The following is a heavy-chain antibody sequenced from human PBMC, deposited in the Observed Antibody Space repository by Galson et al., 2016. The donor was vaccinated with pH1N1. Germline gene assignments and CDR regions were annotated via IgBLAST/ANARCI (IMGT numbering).Heavy chain of an antibody. D-gene: IGHD3-22*01. Sequence: SLRLSCAASGFSFSGYVMHWVRQPPGKGLEWVAMISFDGTIKYSADSVKGRFTISRDNSKKTLYLHMSSLRFEDTAMYYCAKDSPMIDYYFDYWGQGTLVTVSS. V-gene: IGHV3-30*18. CDR3: AKDSPMIDYYFDY. J-gene: IGHJ4*02. CDR2: ISFDGTIK. CDR1: GFSFSGYV.